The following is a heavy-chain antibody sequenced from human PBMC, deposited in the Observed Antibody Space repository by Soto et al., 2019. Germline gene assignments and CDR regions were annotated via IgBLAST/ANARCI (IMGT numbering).Heavy chain of an antibody. CDR3: ARGDSTDCSNGVCSFFYNHDMDV. CDR2: INPKSGGT. V-gene: IGHV1-2*04. CDR1: GYSFTDYH. D-gene: IGHD2-8*01. Sequence: ASVKVSCKASGYSFTDYHIHWVRQAPGQGLEWLGRINPKSGGTSTAQKFQGWVTMTTDTSISTASMELTRLTSDDTAIYYCARGDSTDCSNGVCSFFYNHDMDVWGQGTTVTAP. J-gene: IGHJ6*02.